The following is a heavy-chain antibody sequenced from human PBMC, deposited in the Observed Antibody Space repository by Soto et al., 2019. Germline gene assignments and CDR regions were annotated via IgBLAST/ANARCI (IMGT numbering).Heavy chain of an antibody. J-gene: IGHJ4*02. CDR2: INSGGNT. CDR3: ARAPGGG. D-gene: IGHD3-16*01. Sequence: EVQLVESGGGLIQPGGSLRLSCAASGFSVSNNYFTWVRQAPGKGLEWVSVINSGGNTYYADSVKGRFTISRDNSKNTVYLQMNSLRAEDTAVYYCARAPGGGWGQGTLVTVSS. V-gene: IGHV3-53*01. CDR1: GFSVSNNY.